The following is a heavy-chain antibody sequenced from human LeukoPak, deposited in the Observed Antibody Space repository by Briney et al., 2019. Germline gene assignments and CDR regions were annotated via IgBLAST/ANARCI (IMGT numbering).Heavy chain of an antibody. D-gene: IGHD1-26*01. J-gene: IGHJ3*01. CDR2: IYSGGSI. Sequence: GGSLRLSCAASGFTVSSNYMSWVRQAPGKGLEWVSVIYSGGSIYYADSVKGRFTISRDNAKNSLYLQMNSLRAEDTAVYYCARGHRSVAAFFGLWGQGTMVTVSS. CDR1: GFTVSSNY. CDR3: ARGHRSVAAFFGL. V-gene: IGHV3-53*01.